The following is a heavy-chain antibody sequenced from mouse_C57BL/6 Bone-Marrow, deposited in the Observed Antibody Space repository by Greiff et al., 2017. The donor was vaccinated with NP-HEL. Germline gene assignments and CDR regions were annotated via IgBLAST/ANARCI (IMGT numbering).Heavy chain of an antibody. CDR2: IYPGDGDT. CDR1: GYAFSSSW. V-gene: IGHV1-82*01. Sequence: QLQQSGPELVKPGASVKISCKASGYAFSSSWMNWVKQRPGKGLEWIGRIYPGDGDTNYNGKFKGKATLTADKSSSTAYMQLSSLTSEDSAVYFCADDLYAMDYWGQGTSVTVSS. J-gene: IGHJ4*01. CDR3: ADDLYAMDY. D-gene: IGHD2-3*01.